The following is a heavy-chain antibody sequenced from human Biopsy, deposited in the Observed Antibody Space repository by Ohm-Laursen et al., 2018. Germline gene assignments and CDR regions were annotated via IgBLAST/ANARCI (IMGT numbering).Heavy chain of an antibody. CDR3: ARARAYSDFWGGPKDY. Sequence: TLSLTCPVSSGSISGNYWGWIRQPPGKGLEWMGEINHTGSTKYNPSLMSRVTISIDTSNSQFSLKLTSVTAADTAVYFCARARAYSDFWGGPKDYWGQGILVTVSS. V-gene: IGHV4-34*01. CDR1: SGSISGNY. CDR2: INHTGST. J-gene: IGHJ4*02. D-gene: IGHD3-3*01.